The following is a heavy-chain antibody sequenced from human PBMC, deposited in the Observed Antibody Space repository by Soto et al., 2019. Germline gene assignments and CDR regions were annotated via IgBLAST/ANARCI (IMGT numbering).Heavy chain of an antibody. D-gene: IGHD3-10*02. CDR3: AEDGIRDVRSVSAFLLNRSSDL. V-gene: IGHV3-30-3*01. CDR2: ISYDGSNK. J-gene: IGHJ2*01. Sequence: KGLEWVAVISYDGSNKYYADSVKGRFTISRDNSKNTLYLQMNSLRAEDTVFFFQAEDGIRDVRSVSAFLLNRSSDL.